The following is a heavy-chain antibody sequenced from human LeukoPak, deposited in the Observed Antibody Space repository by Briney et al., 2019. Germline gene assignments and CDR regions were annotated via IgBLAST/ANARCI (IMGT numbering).Heavy chain of an antibody. CDR1: GGSISSSSYY. CDR3: ARVRVHTYYSYYYMDV. CDR2: IYYSRST. Sequence: SETLSLTCTVSGGSISSSSYYWGWIRQPPGKGLEWIGSIYYSRSTYYSPSRKSRVTISVDTSKNQFSLKLSSVTAADTAVYYCARVRVHTYYSYYYMDVGGKGTTVTVSS. V-gene: IGHV4-39*07. D-gene: IGHD2-2*02. J-gene: IGHJ6*03.